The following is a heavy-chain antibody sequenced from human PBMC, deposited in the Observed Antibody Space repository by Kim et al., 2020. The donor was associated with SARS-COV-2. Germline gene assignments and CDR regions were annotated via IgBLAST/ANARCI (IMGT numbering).Heavy chain of an antibody. CDR3: AKNNNPRAAGNYYYYGMDV. CDR2: ISSSRNI. Sequence: GGSLRLSCAASGFTFSSYSMNWVRQAPGKGLEWVSCISSSRNIYYADSVKGRFTISRDNAKNSLYLQMNSLRPEDTAVYYCAKNNNPRAAGNYYYYGMDV. J-gene: IGHJ6*01. CDR1: GFTFSSYS. D-gene: IGHD1-20*01. V-gene: IGHV3-21*06.